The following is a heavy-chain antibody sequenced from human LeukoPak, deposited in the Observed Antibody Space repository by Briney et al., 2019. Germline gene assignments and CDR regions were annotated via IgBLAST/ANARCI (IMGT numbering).Heavy chain of an antibody. V-gene: IGHV3-48*01. D-gene: IGHD1-26*01. CDR1: GFTLSDFA. Sequence: PGGSLRLSCVDSGFTLSDFAMNWGRQAPGEGLEWVSYISSSSSAIYYADSVKGRFTISRDNAENSLYLQMSSLRVEDTGVYYCANGVGRVGATFHSWGQGTLVTVSS. CDR3: ANGVGRVGATFHS. CDR2: ISSSSSAI. J-gene: IGHJ4*02.